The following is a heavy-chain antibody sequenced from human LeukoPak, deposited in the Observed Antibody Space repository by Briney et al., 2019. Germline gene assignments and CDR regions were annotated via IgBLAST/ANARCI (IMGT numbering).Heavy chain of an antibody. V-gene: IGHV4-38-2*01. CDR1: GYSISSGYY. CDR3: ARNGGVGFSESYSPADP. CDR2: IYHSGST. J-gene: IGHJ5*02. Sequence: SETLSLTCAVSGYSISSGYYWGWIRQPPGKGLEWIGSIYHSGSTYYNPSLKSRVTISVDTSKNQFSLKLSSVTAADTAVYYCARNGGVGFSESYSPADPWGQGTLVTVSS. D-gene: IGHD1-26*01.